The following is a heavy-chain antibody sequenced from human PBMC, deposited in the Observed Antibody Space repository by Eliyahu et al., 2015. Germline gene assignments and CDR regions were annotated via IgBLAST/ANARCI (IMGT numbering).Heavy chain of an antibody. D-gene: IGHD2-8*01. Sequence: QVQLQESGPGLVKPSETLSLTCTVXGXSISSYYWSWIRQPAGKGLEWIGRIYTSGSTNYNPSLKSRVTMSVDTSKNQFSLKLSSVTAADTAVYYCAREGSSYCTNGVCYSQDAFDIWGQGTMVTVSS. CDR2: IYTSGST. J-gene: IGHJ3*02. V-gene: IGHV4-4*07. CDR3: AREGSSYCTNGVCYSQDAFDI. CDR1: GXSISSYY.